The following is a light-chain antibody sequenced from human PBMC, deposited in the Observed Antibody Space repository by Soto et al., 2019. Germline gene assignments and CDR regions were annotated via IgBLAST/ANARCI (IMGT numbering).Light chain of an antibody. V-gene: IGLV2-11*01. J-gene: IGLJ3*02. CDR1: SSDVGGYDY. Sequence: QSVVTQPASVSGSPGQSITISCTGTSSDVGGYDYVSWYQQHPGNAPKLMIYDVSKRPSGVPDRFSGSKSGNTASLTISGLQAEDESDYYCCSYAGSNTWVCGGGTQLTVL. CDR3: CSYAGSNTWV. CDR2: DVS.